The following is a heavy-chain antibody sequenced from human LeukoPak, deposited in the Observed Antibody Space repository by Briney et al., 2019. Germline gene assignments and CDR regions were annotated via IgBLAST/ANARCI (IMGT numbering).Heavy chain of an antibody. V-gene: IGHV3-33*01. CDR2: IWSDGTNR. CDR3: ARDAQRGFDYSNSLKY. Sequence: WGSLTLSCAASGFIFSHHGMHWVRQAPGKGLEWVAVIWSDGTNRFYADSVKGRFTISRDNSQNTAFLHMDSVIVKDTAIYYCARDAQRGFDYSNSLKYWGQGTLVTVSS. D-gene: IGHD4-11*01. J-gene: IGHJ4*01. CDR1: GFIFSHHG.